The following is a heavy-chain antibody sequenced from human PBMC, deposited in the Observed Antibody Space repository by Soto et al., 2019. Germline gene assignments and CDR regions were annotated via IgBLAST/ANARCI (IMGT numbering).Heavy chain of an antibody. D-gene: IGHD3-3*01. CDR3: ARGITIFGVVNPHFDY. J-gene: IGHJ4*02. V-gene: IGHV4-61*01. Sequence: SETLSFTCTVSGGSVSSGSYYWSWIRQPPGKGLEWIGYIYYSGSTNYNPSLKSRVTISVDTSKNQFSLKLSSVTAADTAVYYCARGITIFGVVNPHFDYWGQGTLVTVSS. CDR2: IYYSGST. CDR1: GGSVSSGSYY.